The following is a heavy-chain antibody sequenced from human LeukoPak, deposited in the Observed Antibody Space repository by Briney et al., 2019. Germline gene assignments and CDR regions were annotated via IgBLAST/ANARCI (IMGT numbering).Heavy chain of an antibody. J-gene: IGHJ4*02. V-gene: IGHV3-23*01. CDR1: GFTFSSYA. Sequence: GGSLRLSCAASGFTFSSYAMSWVRQAPGKGLEWVSAISGSGGSTYYADSVKGRFTISRVNSKNTLYLQMNSLRAEDTAVYYCARRGITMIVVAPRFDYWGQGTLVTVSS. CDR3: ARRGITMIVVAPRFDY. CDR2: ISGSGGST. D-gene: IGHD3-22*01.